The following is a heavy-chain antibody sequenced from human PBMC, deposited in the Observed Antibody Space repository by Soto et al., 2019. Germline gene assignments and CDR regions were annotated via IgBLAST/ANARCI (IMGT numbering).Heavy chain of an antibody. D-gene: IGHD2-8*02. J-gene: IGHJ3*02. Sequence: ASVKVSCKASGYTFTSYTMHWVRQAPGQRLEWMGWINTGNGNTKYSQKFQGRVTISRDTSASTAYMELNSLRAEDTSVYYCARDFGVVYAMGAFDIWGQGTMVTVSS. CDR3: ARDFGVVYAMGAFDI. V-gene: IGHV1-3*04. CDR1: GYTFTSYT. CDR2: INTGNGNT.